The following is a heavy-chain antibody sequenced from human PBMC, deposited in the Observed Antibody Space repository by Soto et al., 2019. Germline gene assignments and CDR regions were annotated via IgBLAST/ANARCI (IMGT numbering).Heavy chain of an antibody. D-gene: IGHD1-20*01. V-gene: IGHV3-23*01. CDR2: ISGSGGST. J-gene: IGHJ5*02. CDR3: AKVGDNWTVGIDCFDP. CDR1: GFTFSSYA. Sequence: GGSLRLSCAASGFTFSSYAMSWVRQAPGKGLEWVSAISGSGGSTYYADSVKGRFTISRDNSKNTLYLQMNSLRAEDAAVYYCAKVGDNWTVGIDCFDPWGQGTLVTVSS.